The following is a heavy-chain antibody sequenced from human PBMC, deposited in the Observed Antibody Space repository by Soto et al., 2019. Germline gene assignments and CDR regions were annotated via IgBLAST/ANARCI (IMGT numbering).Heavy chain of an antibody. CDR1: GYAFSSNY. V-gene: IGHV1-46*01. Sequence: GASVKVSCKASGYAFSSNYIHWVRQASGQGLEWMGVINPSNGRTTYAQNFQDRVTMTRDTSTSTVYLELRSLSSDDTAVYYCARRGFDYWGQ. CDR3: ARRGFDY. J-gene: IGHJ4*01. CDR2: INPSNGRT.